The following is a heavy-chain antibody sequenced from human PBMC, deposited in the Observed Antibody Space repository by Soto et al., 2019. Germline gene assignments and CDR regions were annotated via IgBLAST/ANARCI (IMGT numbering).Heavy chain of an antibody. CDR1: GYSFTSYW. J-gene: IGHJ6*02. D-gene: IGHD5-18*01. Sequence: PGESLKISCNGSGYSFTSYWIGWVRQMPGKGLEWMGIIYPGDSDTRYSPSFQGQVTISADKSISTAYLQWSSLKASDTAMYYCAIGPVDTAMDYYYYYGMDVWGQGTTVTVSS. CDR3: AIGPVDTAMDYYYYYGMDV. V-gene: IGHV5-51*01. CDR2: IYPGDSDT.